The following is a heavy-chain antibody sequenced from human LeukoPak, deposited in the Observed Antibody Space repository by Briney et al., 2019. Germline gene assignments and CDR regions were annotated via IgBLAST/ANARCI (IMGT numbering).Heavy chain of an antibody. CDR2: IKSKTDGGTT. CDR1: GFTFSNAW. CDR3: TTEECYYHTPYYFDY. J-gene: IGHJ4*02. Sequence: GGSLRLSCAASGFTFSNAWMSWVRQAPGKGLEWVGRIKSKTDGGTTDYAAPVKGRFTISRDDSKNTLYLQMNSLKTEDTAVYYCTTEECYYHTPYYFDYWGQGTLVTVSS. V-gene: IGHV3-15*01. D-gene: IGHD3-22*01.